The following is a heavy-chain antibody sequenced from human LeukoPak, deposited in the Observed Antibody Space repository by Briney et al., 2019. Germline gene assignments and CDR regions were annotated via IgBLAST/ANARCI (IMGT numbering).Heavy chain of an antibody. J-gene: IGHJ4*02. V-gene: IGHV3-23*01. D-gene: IGHD5-18*01. Sequence: GGSLRLSCAASGFTFSSYAMSWVRQAPGKGLEWVSAISGSGGSTYYADSVKGRFTISRDNSKNTLYLQMNSLRAEDTAVYYCAKDWGYTTMVSYYFDYWGQGALVTVSS. CDR2: ISGSGGST. CDR1: GFTFSSYA. CDR3: AKDWGYTTMVSYYFDY.